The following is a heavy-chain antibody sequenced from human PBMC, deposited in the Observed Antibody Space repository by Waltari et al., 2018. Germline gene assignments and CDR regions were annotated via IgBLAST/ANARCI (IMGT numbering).Heavy chain of an antibody. D-gene: IGHD2-21*02. Sequence: QVQLQQWGAGLLKPSETLSLTCAVYGGSFSGYYRRWIRQPPGKGLEWVGEISHSGTTNYNPSLKSRVTISLDTSKNQFSLKLSSVTAADTAVYYCARQEIIVEVTGDGFDIWGQGTMVTVSS. J-gene: IGHJ3*02. V-gene: IGHV4-34*01. CDR2: ISHSGTT. CDR1: GGSFSGYY. CDR3: ARQEIIVEVTGDGFDI.